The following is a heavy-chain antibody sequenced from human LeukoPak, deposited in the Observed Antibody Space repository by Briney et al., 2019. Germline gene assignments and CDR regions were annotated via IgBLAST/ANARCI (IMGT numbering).Heavy chain of an antibody. J-gene: IGHJ4*02. V-gene: IGHV4-59*01. CDR3: ARAPGSYPHIDY. Sequence: SETLSLTCTVSGASISTNYWSWIRQPPGKGLEWIGYIYYSGSTNSNPSLKSRVTISLDTSKNQISLKLSSVSAADTAVYYCARAPGSYPHIDYWGQGILVTVSS. D-gene: IGHD3-10*01. CDR2: IYYSGST. CDR1: GASISTNY.